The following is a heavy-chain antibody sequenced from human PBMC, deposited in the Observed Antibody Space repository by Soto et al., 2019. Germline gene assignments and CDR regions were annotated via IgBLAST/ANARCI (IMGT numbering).Heavy chain of an antibody. CDR1: GGSISSGGYY. CDR2: IYYSGST. Sequence: SETLSLTCTVSGGSISSGGYYWSWIRQHPGKGLEWIGYIYYSGSTYYNPSLKSRVTISVDTSKNQFSLKLSSVTAADTAVYYCARWRERGGLAPVDYWGQGTLVTVSS. D-gene: IGHD6-25*01. J-gene: IGHJ4*02. V-gene: IGHV4-31*03. CDR3: ARWRERGGLAPVDY.